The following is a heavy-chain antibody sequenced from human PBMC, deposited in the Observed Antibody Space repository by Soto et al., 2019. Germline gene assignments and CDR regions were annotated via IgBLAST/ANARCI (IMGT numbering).Heavy chain of an antibody. CDR2: ISAYNGNT. D-gene: IGHD3-16*02. CDR3: ARGGLHLGELSFWSDY. CDR1: GYTFTSYG. V-gene: IGHV1-18*01. Sequence: GASVKVSCKASGYTFTSYGISWVRQAPGQGLEWMGWISAYNGNTNYAQKLQGRVTMTTDTSTSTAYMELRSLRSDDTAVYYCARGGLHLGELSFWSDYWGQGTLVTVSS. J-gene: IGHJ4*02.